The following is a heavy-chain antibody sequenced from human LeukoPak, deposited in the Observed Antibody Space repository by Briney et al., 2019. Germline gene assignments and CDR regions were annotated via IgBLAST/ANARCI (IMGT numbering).Heavy chain of an antibody. V-gene: IGHV3-30*03. CDR3: ARAVRDSSGYYEYYYYGMDV. CDR2: ISYDGSNK. J-gene: IGHJ6*02. CDR1: GFTFNSYD. Sequence: GGSLRLSCAVSGFTFNSYDMQWVRQAPGKGLEWVAGISYDGSNKNNADSVKGRFTISRDNSENTLYLQMNSLRAEDTAVYYCARAVRDSSGYYEYYYYGMDVWGQGTTVTVSS. D-gene: IGHD3-22*01.